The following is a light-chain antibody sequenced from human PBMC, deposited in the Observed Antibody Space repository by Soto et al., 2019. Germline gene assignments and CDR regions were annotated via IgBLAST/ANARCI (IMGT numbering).Light chain of an antibody. J-gene: IGKJ5*01. Sequence: IVLTQSPGTLSLSPGEGATLSCRASQNVRGDSLVWYQHKPGQAPRVLIYGASTRATGVPVRFSGSGSGTDFTLTITRLEPGDCAMYYCQQRSEWPITFGQGTRLEIK. V-gene: IGKV3D-20*02. CDR2: GAS. CDR3: QQRSEWPIT. CDR1: QNVRGDS.